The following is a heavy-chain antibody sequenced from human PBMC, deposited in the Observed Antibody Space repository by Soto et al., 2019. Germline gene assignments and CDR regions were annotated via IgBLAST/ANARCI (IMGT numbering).Heavy chain of an antibody. J-gene: IGHJ4*02. CDR3: ARSGGLAAGFY. V-gene: IGHV4-31*03. CDR1: GGSISSGGYY. D-gene: IGHD6-13*01. Sequence: PSETLSLTCTVSGGSISSGGYYWSWIRQHPGKGLEWIGYIYHSGSTNYNSSLKSRVTISIDKSKNQLSLNLRSMTAAYTAVYYCARSGGLAAGFYWGKGTLVTAPQ. CDR2: IYHSGST.